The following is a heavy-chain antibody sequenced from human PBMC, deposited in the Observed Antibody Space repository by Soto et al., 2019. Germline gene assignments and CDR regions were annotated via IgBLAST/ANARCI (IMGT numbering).Heavy chain of an antibody. CDR1: GGSISSGGYH. V-gene: IGHV4-31*03. CDR3: ARLDV. Sequence: QVQLQESGPGLVKPSQTLSLTCTVPGGSISSGGYHWNWIRQHPGKGLEWIGYIYYSGSTYYNPSLTSRVTISVDTSKNQFFLKLSSVTAADTAVYYCARLDVWGQGTTVTVSS. CDR2: IYYSGST. J-gene: IGHJ6*02.